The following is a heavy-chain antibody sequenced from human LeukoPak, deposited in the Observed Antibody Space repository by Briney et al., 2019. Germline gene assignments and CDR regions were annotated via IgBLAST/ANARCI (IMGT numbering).Heavy chain of an antibody. CDR3: ARHSGSFRSRLDY. J-gene: IGHJ4*02. V-gene: IGHV4-39*01. CDR2: IYYSGST. D-gene: IGHD3-10*01. CDR1: GGSISSGSYY. Sequence: PSETLSLTCTVSGGSISSGSYYWGWIRQPPGKGLEWIGYIYYSGSTYYNPSLKSRVTISVDTSKNQFSLKLSSVIAADTAVYYCARHSGSFRSRLDYWGQGTLVTVSS.